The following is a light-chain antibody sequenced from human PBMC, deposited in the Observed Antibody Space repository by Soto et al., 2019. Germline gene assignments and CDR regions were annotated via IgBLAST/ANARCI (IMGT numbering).Light chain of an antibody. CDR2: GAS. Sequence: EIVMKQSPATLSVYPGERATVPCRASQSVSNNLAWYQQKPGQAPRLLIYGASTRATGIPARFSGSGYGTEFTLTISSLQSEDFAVYYCQQYNKWPLTFGGGTKVDIK. CDR3: QQYNKWPLT. CDR1: QSVSNN. V-gene: IGKV3-15*01. J-gene: IGKJ4*01.